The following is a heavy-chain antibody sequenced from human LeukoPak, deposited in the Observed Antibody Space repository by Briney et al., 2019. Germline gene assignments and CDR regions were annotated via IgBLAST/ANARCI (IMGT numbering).Heavy chain of an antibody. CDR3: AREGIAVAGDAFDI. CDR2: IYYSGST. CDR1: GGSVSSGSYY. D-gene: IGHD6-19*01. V-gene: IGHV4-61*01. Sequence: SGTLSLTCTVSGGSVSSGSYYWSWIRQPPGKGLEWIGYIYYSGSTNYNPTLKSRVTISVDTSKNQFSLKLSSVTAADTAVYYCAREGIAVAGDAFDIWGQGTMVTVSS. J-gene: IGHJ3*02.